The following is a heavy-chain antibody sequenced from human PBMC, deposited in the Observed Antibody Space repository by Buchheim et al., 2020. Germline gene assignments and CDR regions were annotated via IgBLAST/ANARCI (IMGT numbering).Heavy chain of an antibody. V-gene: IGHV3-66*01. Sequence: EVQLVESGGGLVQPGGSLRLSCAASGFTVSSNYMSWVRQAPGKGLEWVSVIYSGGSTYYADSVKGRFTTSRDNSKNTLYLQMNSLRAEDTAVYYCASRTYYDFWSGYYTGFDYWGQGTL. J-gene: IGHJ4*02. D-gene: IGHD3-3*01. CDR3: ASRTYYDFWSGYYTGFDY. CDR1: GFTVSSNY. CDR2: IYSGGST.